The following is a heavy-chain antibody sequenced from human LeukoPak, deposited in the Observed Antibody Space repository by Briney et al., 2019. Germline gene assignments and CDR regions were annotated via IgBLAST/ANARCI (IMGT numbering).Heavy chain of an antibody. Sequence: PSETLSLTCTVSGGSISSGTYYWSWIRQPAGKGLEWIGRIYTSGSTTYNPSLKSRVTISVDTSKNQFSLKLSPVTAADTAVYYCARDYYDSSGYYPGNFDYWGQGTLVTVSS. CDR1: GGSISSGTYY. D-gene: IGHD3-22*01. CDR2: IYTSGST. CDR3: ARDYYDSSGYYPGNFDY. V-gene: IGHV4-61*02. J-gene: IGHJ4*02.